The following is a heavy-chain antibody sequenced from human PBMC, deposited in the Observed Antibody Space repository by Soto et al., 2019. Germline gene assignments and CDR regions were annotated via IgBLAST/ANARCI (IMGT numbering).Heavy chain of an antibody. Sequence: PSETLSLTCTVSGGSISSGGYYWSWIRQHPGKGLEWIGYIYYSGSTYYNPSLKSRVTISVDTSKNQFSLKLSSVTAADTAVYYCAREMERFRIQGDWFDPWGQGTLVTVSS. D-gene: IGHD1-1*01. CDR2: IYYSGST. CDR3: AREMERFRIQGDWFDP. V-gene: IGHV4-31*03. J-gene: IGHJ5*02. CDR1: GGSISSGGYY.